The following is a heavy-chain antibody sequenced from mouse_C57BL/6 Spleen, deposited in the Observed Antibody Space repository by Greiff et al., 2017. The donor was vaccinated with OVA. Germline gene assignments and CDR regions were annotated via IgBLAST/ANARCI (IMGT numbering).Heavy chain of an antibody. CDR3: AKNDYGNYLGAMDY. J-gene: IGHJ4*01. CDR2: IWRGGST. D-gene: IGHD2-1*01. Sequence: QVQLKESGPGLVAPSQSLSITCTVSGFSLTSYGVHWVRQSPGKGLEWLGVIWRGGSTDYNAAFMSRLSITKDNSKSQVFFKMNSLQADDTAIYYCAKNDYGNYLGAMDYWGQGTSVTVSS. CDR1: GFSLTSYG. V-gene: IGHV2-5*01.